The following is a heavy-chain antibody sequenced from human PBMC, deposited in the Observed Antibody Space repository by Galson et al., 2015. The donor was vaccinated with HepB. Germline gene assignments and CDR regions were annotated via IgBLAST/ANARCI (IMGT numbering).Heavy chain of an antibody. CDR1: GFTFSRFG. CDR2: ISHNGNYK. V-gene: IGHV3-30*18. J-gene: IGHJ4*02. CDR3: AKDPSRLLEAGRLDS. Sequence: SLRPSCAGSGFTFSRFGLHWVRQAPGKGLDWVAVISHNGNYKYYADSVKGRFTISRDNSKTTVYLQMNSLRAEDTAVYYCAKDPSRLLEAGRLDSWGQGTLVTVSS. D-gene: IGHD6-19*01.